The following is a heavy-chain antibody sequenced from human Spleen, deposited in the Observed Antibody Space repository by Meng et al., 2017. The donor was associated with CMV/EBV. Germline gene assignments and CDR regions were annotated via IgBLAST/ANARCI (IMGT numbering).Heavy chain of an antibody. CDR2: IYYSGST. J-gene: IGHJ4*02. CDR1: GGSISSSSYY. Sequence: SETLSLTCTVSGGSISSSSYYWGWIRQPPGKGLEWIGSIYYSGSTYYNPSLKSRVTISVDTSKNQFSLKLSSVTAADTAVYYCARGNIAVAGTSFDYWGQGTLVTVSS. V-gene: IGHV4-39*01. CDR3: ARGNIAVAGTSFDY. D-gene: IGHD6-19*01.